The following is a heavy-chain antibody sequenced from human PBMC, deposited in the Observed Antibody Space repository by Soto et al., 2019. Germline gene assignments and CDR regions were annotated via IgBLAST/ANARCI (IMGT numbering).Heavy chain of an antibody. CDR1: GDSISNLDYF. J-gene: IGHJ5*01. Sequence: SETLSLTCSVSGDSISNLDYFWAWIRQPPGQALECIGYIYKSATTYYNPSFESRVDISVDTSKSQFSLNVTSVTAADTAVYFCARGRYCLTGRCFPNWFDSWGQGALVTVS. D-gene: IGHD7-27*01. CDR3: ARGRYCLTGRCFPNWFDS. CDR2: IYKSATT. V-gene: IGHV4-30-4*01.